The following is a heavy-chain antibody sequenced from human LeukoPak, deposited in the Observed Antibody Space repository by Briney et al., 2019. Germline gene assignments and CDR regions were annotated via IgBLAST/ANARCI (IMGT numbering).Heavy chain of an antibody. CDR1: GGSISSGGYY. D-gene: IGHD3-22*01. CDR3: ARVGFYYDSPSWFDP. V-gene: IGHV4-31*03. J-gene: IGHJ5*02. CDR2: IYYSGST. Sequence: PSETLSLTCTVSGGSISSGGYYWSWIRQHPGKGLEWIGYIYYSGSTYYNPSLKSRVTISVDTSKNQFSLKLSSVTAADTAVYYCARVGFYYDSPSWFDPWGQGTLVTVSS.